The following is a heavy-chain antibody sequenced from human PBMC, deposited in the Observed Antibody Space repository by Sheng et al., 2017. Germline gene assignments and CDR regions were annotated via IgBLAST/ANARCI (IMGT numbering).Heavy chain of an antibody. CDR3: ARYPRNVAAAGWGRYFDY. Sequence: EVQLVESGGGLTQPGGSLTLSCAASGFTFSSYEMNWVRQAPGKGLEWISYITSSGSKMYYADSVKGRFTISRDNAKNSLFLQMNGLRDEDTAIYYCARYPRNVAAAGWGRYFDYWGQGTLVTVSS. CDR2: ITSSGSKM. D-gene: IGHD6-13*01. J-gene: IGHJ4*02. CDR1: GFTFSSYE. V-gene: IGHV3-48*03.